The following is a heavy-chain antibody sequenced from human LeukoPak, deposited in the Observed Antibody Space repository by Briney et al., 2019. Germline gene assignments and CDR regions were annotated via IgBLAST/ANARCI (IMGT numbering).Heavy chain of an antibody. V-gene: IGHV4-59*01. J-gene: IGHJ4*02. D-gene: IGHD2-15*01. Sequence: KPSETLSLTCTVSGGSISSYYWSWIRQPPGKGLEWIGYIYYSGSTNYNPSLKSRVTISVDTSKNQFSLKLSSVTAADTAVYYCARAEGYCNGGNCYSYFDYWGQGTLVTVSS. CDR3: ARAEGYCNGGNCYSYFDY. CDR1: GGSISSYY. CDR2: IYYSGST.